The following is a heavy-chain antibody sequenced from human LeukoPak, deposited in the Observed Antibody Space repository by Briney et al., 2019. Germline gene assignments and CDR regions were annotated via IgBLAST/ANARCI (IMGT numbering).Heavy chain of an antibody. CDR1: EFTVSSHY. V-gene: IGHV3-66*01. CDR3: ARMLAVAGIVGGDYFDS. CDR2: LYSDGST. J-gene: IGHJ4*02. D-gene: IGHD6-19*01. Sequence: GGSLRLSCAASEFTVSSHYMSWVRQAPGKGLEWVSVLYSDGSTYYADSVKDRFTISRDNSENTLYLQMNSLRAEDTAVYYCARMLAVAGIVGGDYFDSWGQGTLVTVSS.